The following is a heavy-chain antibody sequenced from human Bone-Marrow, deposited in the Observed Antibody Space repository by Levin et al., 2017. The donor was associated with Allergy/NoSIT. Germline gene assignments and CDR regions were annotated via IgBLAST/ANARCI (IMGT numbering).Heavy chain of an antibody. CDR3: ARTIYDVLTAQMDV. Sequence: GASVKVSCAASGLMVSDNYMTWVRQAPGKGLEWVALIYRGGATYYADVVKGRFTIPRDNSKNPMGLQMKDLRPEDTAVYYCARTIYDVLTAQMDVWGKGTTVTVSS. J-gene: IGHJ6*04. V-gene: IGHV3-66*02. CDR2: IYRGGAT. CDR1: GLMVSDNY. D-gene: IGHD3-9*01.